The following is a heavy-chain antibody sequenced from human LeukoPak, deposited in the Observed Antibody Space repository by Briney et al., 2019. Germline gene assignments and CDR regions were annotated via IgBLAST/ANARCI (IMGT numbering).Heavy chain of an antibody. D-gene: IGHD3-22*01. J-gene: IGHJ5*02. CDR2: IRYDGSNK. V-gene: IGHV3-30*02. CDR3: AKDPDSSGYNSWWFDP. Sequence: GSLRLSCAASGFTFSSYGMHWVRQAPGKGLEWVAFIRYDGSNKYYADSVKGRFTISRDNSKNTPYLQMNSLRAEDTAVYYCAKDPDSSGYNSWWFDPWGQGTLVTVSS. CDR1: GFTFSSYG.